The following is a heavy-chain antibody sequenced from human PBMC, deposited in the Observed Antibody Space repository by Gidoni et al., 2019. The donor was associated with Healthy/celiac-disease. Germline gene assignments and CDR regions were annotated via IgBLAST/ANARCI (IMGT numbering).Heavy chain of an antibody. CDR2: IYYSGST. D-gene: IGHD3-22*01. CDR1: GGSISSSSYY. CDR3: ARPYYCDSSGYNVGDAFDI. V-gene: IGHV4-39*01. J-gene: IGHJ3*02. Sequence: QLQLQESGPGLVKPSETLSLTCTVAGGSISSSSYYWGWIRQPPGKGLEWIGSIYYSGSTYYNPSLKSRVTISVDTSKNQFSLKLSSVTAADTAVYYCARPYYCDSSGYNVGDAFDIWGQGTMVTVSS.